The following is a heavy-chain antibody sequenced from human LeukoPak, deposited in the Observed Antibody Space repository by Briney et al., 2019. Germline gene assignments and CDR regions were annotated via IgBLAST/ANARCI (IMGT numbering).Heavy chain of an antibody. CDR3: ARETPHELSGYDAIVVDTAMVLAFDI. D-gene: IGHD5-18*01. Sequence: PSETLSLTCAVYGGSFSSYYWSWIRQPAGKGLEWIGRIYTSGSTNYNPSLKSRVTMSVDTSKNQFSLKLSSVTAADTAVYYCARETPHELSGYDAIVVDTAMVLAFDIWGQGTMVTVSS. CDR1: GGSFSSYY. J-gene: IGHJ3*02. V-gene: IGHV4-4*07. CDR2: IYTSGST.